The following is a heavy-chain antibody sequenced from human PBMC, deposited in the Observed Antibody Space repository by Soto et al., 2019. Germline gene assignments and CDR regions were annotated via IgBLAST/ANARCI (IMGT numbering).Heavy chain of an antibody. CDR3: ARELRGYYDILTGYYDRGYYYYGMDV. V-gene: IGHV1-2*04. J-gene: IGHJ6*02. D-gene: IGHD3-9*01. CDR1: GYTFTGSY. CDR2: INPNSGGT. Sequence: ASVKVSCKASGYTFTGSYMHWVRQAPGQGLEWMGWINPNSGGTNYAQKFQGWVTMTRDTSISTAYMELSRLRSDDTAVYYCARELRGYYDILTGYYDRGYYYYGMDVWGQGTTVTVSS.